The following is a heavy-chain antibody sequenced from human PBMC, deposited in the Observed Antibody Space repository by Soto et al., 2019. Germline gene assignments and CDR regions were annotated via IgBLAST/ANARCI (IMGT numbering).Heavy chain of an antibody. V-gene: IGHV3-23*01. J-gene: IGHJ6*04. CDR3: AKLDV. CDR2: ITGSGDST. Sequence: GGSLSLSCAASGFTFSTYAMHWVRQAPGKGLEWVSGITGSGDSTYYADSVKGRFTISRDNSKSTLYLQMNSLRAEDTGVYFCAKLDVWGKGTSVTVSS. CDR1: GFTFSTYA.